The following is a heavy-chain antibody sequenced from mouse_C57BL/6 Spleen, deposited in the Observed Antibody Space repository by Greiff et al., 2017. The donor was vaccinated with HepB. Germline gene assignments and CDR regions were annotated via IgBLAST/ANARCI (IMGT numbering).Heavy chain of an antibody. CDR1: GFNIKDYY. J-gene: IGHJ3*01. CDR3: ARRSANWDWFAY. Sequence: EVQRVESGAELVKPGASVKLSCTASGFNIKDYYMHWVKQRTEQGLEWIGRIDPEDGETKYAPKFQGKATITADTSSNTAYLQLSSLTSEDTAVYYCARRSANWDWFAYWGQGTLVTVSA. CDR2: IDPEDGET. V-gene: IGHV14-2*01. D-gene: IGHD4-1*01.